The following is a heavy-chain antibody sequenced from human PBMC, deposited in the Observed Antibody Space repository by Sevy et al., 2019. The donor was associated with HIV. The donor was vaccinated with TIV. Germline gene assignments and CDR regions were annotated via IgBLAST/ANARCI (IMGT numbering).Heavy chain of an antibody. D-gene: IGHD3-22*01. CDR2: ISSSSSYI. Sequence: GGSLRLSCAASEFTFSSYSMNWVRQAPGKGLEWVSSISSSSSYIYYADSVKGRFTISRDNAKNSLYLQMNSLRAEDTAVYYCARDKYIYDSSGYYYMVKDYYFDYWGQGTLVTVSS. J-gene: IGHJ4*02. V-gene: IGHV3-21*01. CDR3: ARDKYIYDSSGYYYMVKDYYFDY. CDR1: EFTFSSYS.